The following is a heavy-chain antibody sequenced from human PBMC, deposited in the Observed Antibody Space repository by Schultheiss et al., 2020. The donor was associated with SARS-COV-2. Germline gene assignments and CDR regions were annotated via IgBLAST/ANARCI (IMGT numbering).Heavy chain of an antibody. CDR1: GFTVSSNY. CDR3: ARRTYENPFDY. Sequence: GGSLRLSCAASGFTVSSNYMSWVRQAPGKGLEWVSYISSSGSTIYYADSVKGRFTISRDNAKNSLYLQMNSLRAEDTAVYYCARRTYENPFDYWGQGTLVTVSS. V-gene: IGHV3-11*04. J-gene: IGHJ4*02. CDR2: ISSSGSTI. D-gene: IGHD3-16*01.